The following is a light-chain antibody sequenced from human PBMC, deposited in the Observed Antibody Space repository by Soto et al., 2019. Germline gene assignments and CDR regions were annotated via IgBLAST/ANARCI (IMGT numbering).Light chain of an antibody. CDR2: WAS. CDR1: LTTLYSSNSKHA. J-gene: IGKJ3*01. Sequence: DIAVTQSPYSLKLHRPEPATLKCQSSLTTLYSSNSKHALAWYQQKEGRPPKLLIYWASIRESGVPDRFSGDGSETDFTLTISSLQAEDVAVYYCQQYYSLSFTFGPGTKVDI. CDR3: QQYYSLSFT. V-gene: IGKV4-1*01.